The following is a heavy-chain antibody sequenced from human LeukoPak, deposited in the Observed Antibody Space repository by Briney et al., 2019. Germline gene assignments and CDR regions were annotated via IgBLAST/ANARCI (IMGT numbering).Heavy chain of an antibody. CDR2: INPNSGGT. Sequence: ASVKVSCKASGYTFTGYYMHWVRQAPGQGLEWMGWINPNSGGTNYAQKFQGRVTMTRDMSTSTVYMELSSLRSEDTAVYYCARDIGAYGPWGQGTLVTVSS. CDR3: ARDIGAYGP. CDR1: GYTFTGYY. J-gene: IGHJ5*02. V-gene: IGHV1-2*02. D-gene: IGHD2-21*01.